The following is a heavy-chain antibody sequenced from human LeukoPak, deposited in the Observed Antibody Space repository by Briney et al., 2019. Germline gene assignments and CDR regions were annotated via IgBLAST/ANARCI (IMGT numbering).Heavy chain of an antibody. Sequence: SETLSLTCTVSGGSISNSGGFYWSWIRQPPGNGLGGIGFISYRGSTYYTPSLKSRVSMSVDTSRSQFSLRLTSVTDEETAVYYCARISQSSGGFYYWGQGSLVSVSS. J-gene: IGHJ4*02. CDR2: ISYRGST. CDR1: GGSISNSGGFY. V-gene: IGHV4-31*02. CDR3: ARISQSSGGFYY. D-gene: IGHD2-15*01.